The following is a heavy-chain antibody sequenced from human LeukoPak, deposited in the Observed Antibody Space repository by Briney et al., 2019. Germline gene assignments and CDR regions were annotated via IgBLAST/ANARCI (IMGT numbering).Heavy chain of an antibody. Sequence: GGSLRLSCAACRFTFSTSVMRCVSQAPGKGVEWVAIISYDGNNKQYADSVRCRITIYRDNSKHTLYLQMNRLRDEATDVCSCAKDPSGGKSNAFDIWGQGTMVTVSS. CDR1: RFTFSTSV. J-gene: IGHJ3*02. V-gene: IGHV3-30*18. CDR3: AKDPSGGKSNAFDI. CDR2: ISYDGNNK. D-gene: IGHD4-23*01.